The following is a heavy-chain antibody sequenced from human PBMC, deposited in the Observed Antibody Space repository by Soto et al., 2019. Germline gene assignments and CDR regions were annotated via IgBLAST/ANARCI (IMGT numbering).Heavy chain of an antibody. J-gene: IGHJ6*01. CDR3: VKDDRDCSSISCYGSGSHYYGMDV. Sequence: PGGSLRLSCAASGFTFHYYAMHWDRQAPGKGLQGVSGISWNSGSMDDADSVKGRFTISRDNAKNSRYLQMNGLTAEDTALYYSVKDDRDCSSISCYGSGSHYYGMDVRGQGTTGT. CDR1: GFTFHYYA. V-gene: IGHV3-9*01. CDR2: ISWNSGSM. D-gene: IGHD2-2*01.